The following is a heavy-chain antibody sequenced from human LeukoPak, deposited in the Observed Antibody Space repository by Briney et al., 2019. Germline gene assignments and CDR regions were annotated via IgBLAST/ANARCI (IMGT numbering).Heavy chain of an antibody. CDR3: ARGPYYYDSSGPEPDFDY. CDR1: GFTFSSYS. Sequence: GGSLRLSCAASGFTFSSYSMNWVRQAPGKGLEWVSSISSSSSTIYYADSVKGRFTISRDNAKNSLYLQMNSLRAEDTAVYYCARGPYYYDSSGPEPDFDYWGQGTLVTVSS. D-gene: IGHD3-22*01. V-gene: IGHV3-48*01. J-gene: IGHJ4*02. CDR2: ISSSSSTI.